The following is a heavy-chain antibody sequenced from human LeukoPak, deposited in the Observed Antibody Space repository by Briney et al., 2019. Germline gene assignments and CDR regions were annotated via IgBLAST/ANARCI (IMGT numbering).Heavy chain of an antibody. CDR1: GGSISSYY. J-gene: IGHJ4*02. CDR3: ARGDRGSYADY. Sequence: SETLSLTCTVSGGSISSYYWSWIRQPPGKGLEWIGYIYYSGSTNYNPSLKSRVTISVDTSKNQFSLKLSSVTAADTAVYYCARGDRGSYADYWGQGTLVTVSS. V-gene: IGHV4-59*01. D-gene: IGHD1-26*01. CDR2: IYYSGST.